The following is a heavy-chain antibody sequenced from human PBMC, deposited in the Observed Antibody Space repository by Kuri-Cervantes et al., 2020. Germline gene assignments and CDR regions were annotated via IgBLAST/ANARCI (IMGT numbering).Heavy chain of an antibody. Sequence: GGSLRLSCAASGFTFSSYSMNWVRQAPGRGLEWVSYISSSSSTIYYADSVKGRFTISRDNAKNSLYLQMNSLRDEDTAVYYCARGGAAGTGYWFDPWGQGTLVTASS. CDR3: ARGGAAGTGYWFDP. CDR2: ISSSSSTI. V-gene: IGHV3-48*02. D-gene: IGHD6-13*01. J-gene: IGHJ5*02. CDR1: GFTFSSYS.